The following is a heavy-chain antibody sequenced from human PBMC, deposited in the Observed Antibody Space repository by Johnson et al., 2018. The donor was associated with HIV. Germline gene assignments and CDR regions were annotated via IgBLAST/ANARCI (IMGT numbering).Heavy chain of an antibody. D-gene: IGHD4-23*01. CDR1: GFTFSSYG. CDR3: AKSPAKDHGGNSGAFDI. J-gene: IGHJ3*02. Sequence: QVQLVESGGGVVQPGRSLRLSCAASGFTFSSYGMHWVRQAPGKGLQWVAVIWYDVNNKYYADSVKGRFTISRDNSKNTLYLQMNSLRAEDTAVYYCAKSPAKDHGGNSGAFDIWGQGTMVTVSS. CDR2: IWYDVNNK. V-gene: IGHV3-33*06.